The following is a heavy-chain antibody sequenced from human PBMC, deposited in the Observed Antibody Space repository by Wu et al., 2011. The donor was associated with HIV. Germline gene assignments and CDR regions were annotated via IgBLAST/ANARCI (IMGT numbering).Heavy chain of an antibody. D-gene: IGHD6-13*01. CDR2: INPSGGST. Sequence: QVQLVQSGAEVKKPGASVKVSCKASGYTFTNYYMHWVRQAPGQGLEWMGIINPSGGSTSYAQKFQGRVTMTRDTSTSTVYMELSSLRSDDTAVYYCARASVSQHLGYFWGQGTLVTVSS. CDR3: ARASVSQHLGYF. V-gene: IGHV1-46*01. CDR1: GYTFTNYY. J-gene: IGHJ4*02.